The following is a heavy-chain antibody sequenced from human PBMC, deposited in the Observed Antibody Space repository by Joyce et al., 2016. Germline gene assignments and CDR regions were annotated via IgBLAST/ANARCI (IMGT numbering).Heavy chain of an antibody. J-gene: IGHJ4*02. CDR1: GFSLSTRGVG. CDR2: IYWDDAK. V-gene: IGHV2-5*02. CDR3: AHRPNSGYDPSAFDF. Sequence: QITLKESGPTLVKLTQTLTLTCSFSGFSLSTRGVGVGWIRQPPGKALEWLALIYWDDAKRYSPSLKSRLTITKATSRNQVVLTMTNMDPVDTATYYCAHRPNSGYDPSAFDFWGQGTLVTVSS. D-gene: IGHD5-12*01.